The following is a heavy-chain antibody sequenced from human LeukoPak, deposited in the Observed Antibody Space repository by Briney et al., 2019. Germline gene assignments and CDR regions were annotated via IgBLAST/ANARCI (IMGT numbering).Heavy chain of an antibody. Sequence: GGSLRLSCVVSGFGFSDSYMTWIRQTPGKGLEWLAYISGSGSDMYYADSVKGRFTISRDNAKNSLYLQMNSLRPDDAALYYCSTDPRLLIYWGHGTLVTVSS. CDR1: GFGFSDSY. V-gene: IGHV3-11*01. J-gene: IGHJ4*01. CDR2: ISGSGSDM. CDR3: STDPRLLIY. D-gene: IGHD2-8*01.